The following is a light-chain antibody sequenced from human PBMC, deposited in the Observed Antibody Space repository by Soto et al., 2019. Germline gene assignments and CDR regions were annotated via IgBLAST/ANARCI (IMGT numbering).Light chain of an antibody. CDR2: GAS. V-gene: IGKV3-20*01. CDR1: QSVSSSY. Sequence: IVLTQSPAILALSPGDRATLSCRASQSVSSSYLAWYQHKPGQAPRLLIHGASSRVTGIPDRFSGSGSGTDFNLTITRLEPEDFAVYYCQQYQSLTFGGGTKVDIK. CDR3: QQYQSLT. J-gene: IGKJ4*01.